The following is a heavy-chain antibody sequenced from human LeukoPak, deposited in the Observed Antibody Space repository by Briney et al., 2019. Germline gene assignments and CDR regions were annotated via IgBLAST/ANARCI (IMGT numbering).Heavy chain of an antibody. CDR2: IYYSGST. CDR3: ARDLKGPYYYYYYMDV. J-gene: IGHJ6*03. V-gene: IGHV4-59*11. Sequence: SETLSLTCTVSGGSINSHYWSWIRQPPGKGLEWIGYIYYSGSTYYNPSLKSRVTISMDTSKNQFSLKLSSVTAADTAVYYCARDLKGPYYYYYYMDVWGKGTTVTVSS. CDR1: GGSINSHY.